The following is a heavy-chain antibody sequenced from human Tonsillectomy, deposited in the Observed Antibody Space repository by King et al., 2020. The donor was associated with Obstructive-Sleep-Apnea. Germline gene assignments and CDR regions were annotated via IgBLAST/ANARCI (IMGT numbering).Heavy chain of an antibody. CDR1: GFTFSNYG. J-gene: IGHJ5*02. V-gene: IGHV3-30*03. CDR3: GGYNWFDP. Sequence: VQLVESGGGVVQPGRSLRLSCAASGFTFSNYGMHWVRQAPGEGLEWVAIISFDGNDKYYADSLKGRFTISRDNSKSTLYLQMNSLRPEDTAVYYCGGYNWFDPWGQGTLVTVSS. CDR2: ISFDGNDK. D-gene: IGHD6-13*01.